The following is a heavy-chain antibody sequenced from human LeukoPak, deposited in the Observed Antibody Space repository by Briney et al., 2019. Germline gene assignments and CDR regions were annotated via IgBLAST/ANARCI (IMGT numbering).Heavy chain of an antibody. CDR2: ISYSRST. CDR3: ARHKGDDYYYYGVDV. Sequence: PSETLSLTCTVSGGSISSNSYYWGWIRQPPGKGLEWIGTISYSRSTFYNPSLKSRATMSVDTSKNQFSLKLSSVSAADTAVYYCARHKGDDYYYYGVDVWGQGTTVTVSS. J-gene: IGHJ6*02. V-gene: IGHV4-39*01. CDR1: GGSISSNSYY.